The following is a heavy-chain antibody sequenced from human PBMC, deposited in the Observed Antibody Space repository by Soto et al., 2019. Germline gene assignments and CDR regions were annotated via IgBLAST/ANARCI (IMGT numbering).Heavy chain of an antibody. V-gene: IGHV4-39*01. J-gene: IGHJ5*02. CDR1: GGSVSNNTYY. CDR2: IYYSGNT. Sequence: SETLSLTCTVSGGSVSNNTYYWGWIRQPPGKGLEWIGSIYYSGNTFYNPSLKSRVTIPVDTSKNQFSLKLRSVTATDTAVYYCARRDNWNDGWLDPWGQGTLVTVSS. CDR3: ARRDNWNDGWLDP. D-gene: IGHD1-20*01.